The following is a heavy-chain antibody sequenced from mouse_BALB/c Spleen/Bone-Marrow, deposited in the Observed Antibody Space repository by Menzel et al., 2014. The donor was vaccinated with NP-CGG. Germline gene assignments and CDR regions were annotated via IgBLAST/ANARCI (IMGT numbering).Heavy chain of an antibody. Sequence: EVQVVESGGGLVQPGGSLKLSCATSGFAFNDYYMYWVRQTPEKRLEWVAYISNGGGSTYYPDTVKGRFTIPRDNAKNTLYLQMSRLKSEDTAMYYCARPLYDGYYVAYWGQGTLVTVSA. CDR1: GFAFNDYY. D-gene: IGHD2-3*01. CDR3: ARPLYDGYYVAY. V-gene: IGHV5-12*02. J-gene: IGHJ3*01. CDR2: ISNGGGST.